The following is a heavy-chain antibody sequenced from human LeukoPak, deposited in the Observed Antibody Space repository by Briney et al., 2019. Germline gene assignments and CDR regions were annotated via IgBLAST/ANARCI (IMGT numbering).Heavy chain of an antibody. V-gene: IGHV4-59*01. CDR3: ARKSGSSGYYSGWYFDY. J-gene: IGHJ4*02. CDR1: GGSISSYY. Sequence: SETLSLTCTVSGGSISSYYWSWIRQPPGKGLEWIGYIYYSGSTNYNPSLKSRVTISVDTSKNQFSLKLSSVTAVDTAVYYCARKSGSSGYYSGWYFDYWGQGTLVTVSS. CDR2: IYYSGST. D-gene: IGHD3-22*01.